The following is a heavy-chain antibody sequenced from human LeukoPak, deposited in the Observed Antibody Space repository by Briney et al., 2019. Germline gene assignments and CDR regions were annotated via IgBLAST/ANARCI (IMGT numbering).Heavy chain of an antibody. CDR3: AKDELPPEGLDY. D-gene: IGHD1-14*01. J-gene: IGHJ4*02. CDR1: GYSFTSYG. V-gene: IGHV1-69*04. Sequence: ASVKVSCKASGYSFTSYGISWVRQAPGQGLEWMGRIIPILGIANYAQKFQGRVTITADKSTSTAYMELSSLRSEDTAVYYCAKDELPPEGLDYWGPGTLVTVSS. CDR2: IIPILGIA.